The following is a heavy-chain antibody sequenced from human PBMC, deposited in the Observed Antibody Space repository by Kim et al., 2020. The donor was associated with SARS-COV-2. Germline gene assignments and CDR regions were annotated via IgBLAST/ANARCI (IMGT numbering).Heavy chain of an antibody. CDR2: GNP. CDR3: AGAIGFFDY. V-gene: IGHV4-34*11. J-gene: IGHJ4*02. Sequence: GNPTNNPSPKGRVTISLDTSKNQFSLTLSSVTAADTAVYYCAGAIGFFDYWGQGTLITVSS.